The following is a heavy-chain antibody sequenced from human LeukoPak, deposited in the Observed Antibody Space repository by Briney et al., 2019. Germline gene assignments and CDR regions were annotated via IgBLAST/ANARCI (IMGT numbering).Heavy chain of an antibody. V-gene: IGHV3-53*01. J-gene: IGHJ5*02. CDR2: IYSGGST. Sequence: GGSLRLSXAASGFTVSSNYMSWVRQAPGKGLEWVSVIYSGGSTYYADSVKGRFPISRDNPTNTLHLHLNRLNVEASAEAYCPRVRRNYDSSGYSYDWFDPWGRGTLVTVSS. D-gene: IGHD3-22*01. CDR1: GFTVSSNY. CDR3: PRVRRNYDSSGYSYDWFDP.